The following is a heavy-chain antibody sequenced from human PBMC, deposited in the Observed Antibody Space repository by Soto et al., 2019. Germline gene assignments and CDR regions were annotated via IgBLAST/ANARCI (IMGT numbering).Heavy chain of an antibody. CDR3: ARGVGSSPPRY. CDR1: GGSISIYY. J-gene: IGHJ4*02. D-gene: IGHD1-26*01. V-gene: IGHV4-59*01. CDR2: IYDSGSP. Sequence: SETLSLTCAISGGSISIYYWSWIRQPPGQALEWIGYIYDSGSPYYNPSLRSRVIISADTSKNQISLKLTSATAADTAVYYCARGVGSSPPRYWGRGTLVTVSS.